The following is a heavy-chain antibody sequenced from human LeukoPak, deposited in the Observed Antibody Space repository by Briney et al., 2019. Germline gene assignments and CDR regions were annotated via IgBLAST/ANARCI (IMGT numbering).Heavy chain of an antibody. CDR3: AREVVPAATYMDV. CDR2: INPSRGGT. D-gene: IGHD2-2*01. V-gene: IGHV1-2*02. J-gene: IGHJ6*03. CDR1: GYTFTGYY. Sequence: ASVKVSCKASGYTFTGYYMHWVRQAPGQGLEWMGWINPSRGGTNSAQKFQGRVTMTRDTSISTAYMELSRLRSDDTAVYYCAREVVPAATYMDVWGKGTTVTISS.